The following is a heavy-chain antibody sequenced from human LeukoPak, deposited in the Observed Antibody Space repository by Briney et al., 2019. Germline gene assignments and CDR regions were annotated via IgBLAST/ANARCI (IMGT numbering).Heavy chain of an antibody. CDR3: ARDLGVSYYFDY. J-gene: IGHJ4*02. D-gene: IGHD3-16*01. CDR2: IIPIFGTA. CDR1: GGTFSSYA. Sequence: KASCKASGGTFSSYAISWVRQAPGQGLEWMGGIIPIFGTANYAQKFQGRVTITADESTSTAYMELSSLRSEDTAVYYCARDLGVSYYFDYWGQGTLVTVSS. V-gene: IGHV1-69*01.